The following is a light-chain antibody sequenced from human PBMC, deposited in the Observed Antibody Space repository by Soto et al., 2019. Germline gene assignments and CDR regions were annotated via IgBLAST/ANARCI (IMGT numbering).Light chain of an antibody. CDR1: SSDVGGYDH. J-gene: IGLJ2*01. V-gene: IGLV2-8*01. CDR2: GVT. Sequence: QSVLTQPPSASGSPGQSVTISCTGTSSDVGGYDHVSWYQQHPGKAPKLMIYGVTKRPSGVPDRFSGSKSGNTASLTVYGLQADDEADYYCSSYAGNTDVVFGGGTKVTVL. CDR3: SSYAGNTDVV.